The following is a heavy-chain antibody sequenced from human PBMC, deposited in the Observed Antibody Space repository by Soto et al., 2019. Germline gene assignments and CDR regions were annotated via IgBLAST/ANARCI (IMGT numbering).Heavy chain of an antibody. Sequence: QITLQESGPTLVEPTQTLTLTCTFSGFSLTTSAVAVGWIRQPPGKALEWLAIVYGSDDKFYSPSLRSRLSITKDNSKNQVVLTLTNVDPVDTATYSCVRRYDPYYFDYWGRGTLVTVSS. V-gene: IGHV2-5*01. J-gene: IGHJ4*02. CDR1: GFSLTTSAVA. CDR3: VRRYDPYYFDY. D-gene: IGHD1-1*01. CDR2: VYGSDDK.